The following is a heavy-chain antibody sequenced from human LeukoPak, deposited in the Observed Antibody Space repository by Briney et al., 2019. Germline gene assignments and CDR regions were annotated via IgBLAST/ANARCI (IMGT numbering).Heavy chain of an antibody. CDR3: AKDRVRGSSWALIGPAGFDP. Sequence: GGSLRLSCTASGFTFGDYAMSWVRQAPGKGLEWVSAISGSGGSTYYADSVKGRFTISRDNSKNTLYLQMNSLRAEDTAVYYCAKDRVRGSSWALIGPAGFDPWGQGTLVTVSS. V-gene: IGHV3-23*01. J-gene: IGHJ5*02. D-gene: IGHD6-13*01. CDR1: GFTFGDYA. CDR2: ISGSGGST.